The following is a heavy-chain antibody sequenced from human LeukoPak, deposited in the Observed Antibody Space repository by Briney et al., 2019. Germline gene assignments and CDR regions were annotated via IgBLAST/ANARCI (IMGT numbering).Heavy chain of an antibody. CDR1: GFTFSNHG. CDR2: IRYEGSNK. V-gene: IGHV3-30*02. J-gene: IGHJ4*02. D-gene: IGHD3-3*01. Sequence: GGSLRLSCAASGFTFSNHGIHWVRQAPGKGLEWVAFIRYEGSNKNYADSVKGRFTISRDNSKNTLYLQMNSLRAEDTAVYYCAKNSDFWSGYSYYFDYWGQGTLVTVSS. CDR3: AKNSDFWSGYSYYFDY.